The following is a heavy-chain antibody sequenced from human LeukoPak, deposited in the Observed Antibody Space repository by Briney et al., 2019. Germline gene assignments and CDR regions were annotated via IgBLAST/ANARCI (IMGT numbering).Heavy chain of an antibody. V-gene: IGHV4-30-2*01. CDR1: GGSISSGGYY. CDR3: ARPRDGWFDL. Sequence: PSETLSLTCTVSGGSISSGGYYWSWIRQPPGKGLEWIGYIYHSGSTYYNPFLKSRVTISADKSKNQFSLKLTSVTVADTAVYYCARPRDGWFDLWGQGILVTVSS. J-gene: IGHJ5*02. CDR2: IYHSGST. D-gene: IGHD2-8*01.